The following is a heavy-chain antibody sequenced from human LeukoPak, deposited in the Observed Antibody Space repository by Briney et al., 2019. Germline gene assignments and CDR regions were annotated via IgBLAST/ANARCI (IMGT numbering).Heavy chain of an antibody. CDR3: ARAQTYGDSRLLLDY. V-gene: IGHV3-53*01. CDR2: IYKSAIT. D-gene: IGHD2-21*02. CDR1: GFTVSSNY. J-gene: IGHJ4*02. Sequence: GGSLRLSCAASGFTVSSNYMTWVRQAPGKGLEWVSVIYKSAITYYADTVRGRFTISRDNAKNSQYLQMNSLRVEDTALYYCARAQTYGDSRLLLDYWGQGTLVTVSS.